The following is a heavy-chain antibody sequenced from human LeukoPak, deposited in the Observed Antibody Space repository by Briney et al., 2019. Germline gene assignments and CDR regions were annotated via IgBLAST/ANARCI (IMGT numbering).Heavy chain of an antibody. CDR1: GFSFSMLC. D-gene: IGHD2-15*01. V-gene: IGHV3-33*01. J-gene: IGHJ4*02. CDR2: IWYDGSNK. CDR3: ARENIVVGEVDY. Sequence: PGGSLRLSCAASGFSFSMLCMHWVRQAPGKGLEWVAVIWYDGSNKYYADSVKGRFTISRDNSKNTLYLQMNSLRAEDTAVYYCARENIVVGEVDYWGQGTLVTVSS.